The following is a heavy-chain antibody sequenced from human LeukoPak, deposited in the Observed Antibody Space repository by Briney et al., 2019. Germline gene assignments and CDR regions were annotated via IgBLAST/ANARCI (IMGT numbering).Heavy chain of an antibody. J-gene: IGHJ4*02. CDR2: VSSGGRTI. CDR1: GFTFNNYE. V-gene: IGHV3-48*03. CDR3: ARSGYSSSWYYFDY. Sequence: PGGSLRLSCAASGFTFNNYEMNWVRQAPGKGLEWVSSVSSGGRTIYYADSVKGRFTISRDNAKNSLYLQMNSLRAEDTAFYYCARSGYSSSWYYFDYWGQGTLVTVSS. D-gene: IGHD6-13*01.